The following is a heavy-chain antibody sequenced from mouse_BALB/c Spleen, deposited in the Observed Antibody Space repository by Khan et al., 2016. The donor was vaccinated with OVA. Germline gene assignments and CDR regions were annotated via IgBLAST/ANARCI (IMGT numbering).Heavy chain of an antibody. CDR3: ASSSSYRGDAMDY. CDR1: GFNIKDTY. V-gene: IGHV14-3*02. CDR2: IDPANGNT. D-gene: IGHD1-1*01. J-gene: IGHJ4*01. Sequence: VQLKESGAELVKPGASVKLSCTASGFNIKDTYMHWVKQRPEQGLEWIGRIDPANGNTKYDPKFQGKATITADTSSNTAYLQLSSLKSEDTAVYSCASSSSYRGDAMDYWGQGTAVTVSS.